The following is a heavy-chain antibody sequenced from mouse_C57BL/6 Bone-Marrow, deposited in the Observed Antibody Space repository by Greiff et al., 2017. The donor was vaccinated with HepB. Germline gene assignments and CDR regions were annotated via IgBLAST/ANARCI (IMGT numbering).Heavy chain of an antibody. V-gene: IGHV1-69*01. CDR3: AREGYYGYLDY. CDR2: IDPSDSYT. Sequence: VQLQQSGAELVIPGASVKLSCKASGYTFTSYWMHWVKQRPGQGLEWIGEIDPSDSYTNYNQKFKGKSTLTVDKSSSTAYMQLSSLTSEDSAVYYCAREGYYGYLDYWGQGTSVTVSS. J-gene: IGHJ4*01. CDR1: GYTFTSYW. D-gene: IGHD2-2*01.